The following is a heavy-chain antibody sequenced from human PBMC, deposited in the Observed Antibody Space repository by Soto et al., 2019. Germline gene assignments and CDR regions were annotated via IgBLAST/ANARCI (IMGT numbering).Heavy chain of an antibody. CDR1: GGSFSGYY. V-gene: IGHV4-34*01. J-gene: IGHJ6*02. D-gene: IGHD3-22*01. Sequence: SETLSLTCGVYGGSFSGYYWSWIRQPPGRGLEWIGEVDHSESTNYNPSLKSRVTISIDASKNQFSLKLSSVTAADTAVYYCANYFDRADGMDVWGQGTTVTVSS. CDR2: VDHSEST. CDR3: ANYFDRADGMDV.